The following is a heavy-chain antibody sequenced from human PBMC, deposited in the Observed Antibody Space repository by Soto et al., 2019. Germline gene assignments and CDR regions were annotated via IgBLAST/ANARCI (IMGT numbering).Heavy chain of an antibody. CDR3: ASPSIAARPYYYYYGMDV. J-gene: IGHJ6*02. D-gene: IGHD6-6*01. Sequence: QVQLVQSGAEVKKPCSSVKVSCKASGGTFSSYAISWVRQAPGQGLEWMGGIIPIFGTANYAQKFQGRVTSTADESTSTAYMELSSLRSEDTAVYYCASPSIAARPYYYYYGMDVWGQGTTVTVSS. CDR1: GGTFSSYA. V-gene: IGHV1-69*01. CDR2: IIPIFGTA.